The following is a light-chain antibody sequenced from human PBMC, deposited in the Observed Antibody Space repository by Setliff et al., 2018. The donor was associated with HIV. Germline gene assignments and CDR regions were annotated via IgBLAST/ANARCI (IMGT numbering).Light chain of an antibody. CDR1: SSDIGVYDY. J-gene: IGLJ1*01. CDR3: TSYTNNSTYV. Sequence: QSVLAQAASVSGSPGQSISISCTGTSSDIGVYDYVSWYQQHPGKAPKLMLYDVSRRPSAISTRFSGSKSGNTAFLTISGLQTEDEADYYCTSYTNNSTYVFGTGTKSPS. CDR2: DVS. V-gene: IGLV2-14*03.